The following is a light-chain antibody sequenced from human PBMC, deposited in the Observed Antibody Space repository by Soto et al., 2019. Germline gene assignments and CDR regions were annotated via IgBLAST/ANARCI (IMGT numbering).Light chain of an antibody. CDR3: AAGDDSLNGYV. CDR1: TSNIGSNT. V-gene: IGLV1-44*01. J-gene: IGLJ1*01. CDR2: NNN. Sequence: QSVLTQPPSASGTPGQGVPISCSGITSNIGSNTVNWYQQLPGTAPKLLIYNNNQRPSGVPDRFSGSKSGTSASLAIGGLQSEDEAVYYCAAGDDSLNGYVFGTGTKVTVL.